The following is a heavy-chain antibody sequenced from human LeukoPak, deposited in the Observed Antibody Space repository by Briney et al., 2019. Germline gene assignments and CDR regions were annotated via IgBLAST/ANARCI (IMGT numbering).Heavy chain of an antibody. CDR1: GFTVSSSN. CDR3: GTFGGTVAPGF. J-gene: IGHJ4*02. V-gene: IGHV3-53*01. D-gene: IGHD3-16*01. Sequence: GGSLRLSCAASGFTVSSSNLAWVRQAPGKGLQWVSTIYYNADTKYADSVRGRFTISRDNSKSTLHLQLNGLRAEDTAVYYCGTFGGTVAPGFWGQGTLVTVSS. CDR2: IYYNADT.